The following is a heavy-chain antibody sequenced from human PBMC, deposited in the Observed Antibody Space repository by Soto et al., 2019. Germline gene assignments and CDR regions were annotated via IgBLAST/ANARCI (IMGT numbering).Heavy chain of an antibody. CDR1: GFTVSSYG. J-gene: IGHJ4*02. CDR3: ARAGMGY. V-gene: IGHV3-33*01. D-gene: IGHD2-8*01. CDR2: IWYDGSNT. Sequence: QVQLVESGGGVVQPGRSLRLACAASGFTVSSYGMPWVRQAPGKGLEWVAVIWYDGSNTYYADSVKGRFTISRDNSKNTLYLQMNSLRAEDTAVYYCARAGMGYWGQGTLVTVSS.